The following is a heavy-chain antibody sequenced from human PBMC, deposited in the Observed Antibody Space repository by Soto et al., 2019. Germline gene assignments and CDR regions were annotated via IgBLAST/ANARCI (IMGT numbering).Heavy chain of an antibody. CDR1: GYTFTSYG. Sequence: QVQLVQSGAEVKKPGASVKVSCKASGYTFTSYGISWVRQAPGQGLEWMGCISAYNGNTNSAQNLQDRVTMTTDTSTNGAYMELRSLRSDATAVYFCARDKGYYYSWSGYRSYYFDYWGQGTLVTCSS. CDR3: ARDKGYYYSWSGYRSYYFDY. D-gene: IGHD3-3*01. CDR2: ISAYNGNT. V-gene: IGHV1-18*04. J-gene: IGHJ4*02.